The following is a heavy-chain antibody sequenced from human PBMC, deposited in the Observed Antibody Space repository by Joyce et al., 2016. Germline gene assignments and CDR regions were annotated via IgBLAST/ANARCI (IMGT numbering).Heavy chain of an antibody. CDR3: ASGIAGYCGETTCPRPLDV. Sequence: QVRLVQSGAEVKMPGSWVKVSCTASVGSFGAQTINWVRQAPGQGLEWLGGITPVYCTTHYAQKYRGKVAVTTDVSANPFFMELRSLTFDDTATYYCASGIAGYCGETTCPRPLDVWGPGTRVIVS. V-gene: IGHV1-69*05. CDR1: VGSFGAQT. D-gene: IGHD2-21*01. J-gene: IGHJ3*01. CDR2: ITPVYCTT.